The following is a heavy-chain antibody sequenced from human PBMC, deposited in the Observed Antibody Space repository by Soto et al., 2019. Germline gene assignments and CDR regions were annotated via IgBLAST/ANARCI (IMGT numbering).Heavy chain of an antibody. Sequence: SLRLSCAGSGFTFSTYGMGWVRQAPGKGLDFVSAINKGGDATFYADSVRGRFTISRDNSKNTLFLQMDRLRAEDTALYYCVKEGGYKQPFDYWGQGTLVTVSS. J-gene: IGHJ4*02. CDR2: INKGGDAT. D-gene: IGHD5-12*01. CDR1: GFTFSTYG. CDR3: VKEGGYKQPFDY. V-gene: IGHV3-23*01.